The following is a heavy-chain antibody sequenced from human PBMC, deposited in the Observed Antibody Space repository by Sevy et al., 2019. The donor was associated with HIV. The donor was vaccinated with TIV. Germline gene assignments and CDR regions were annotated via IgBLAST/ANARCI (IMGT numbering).Heavy chain of an antibody. CDR3: ARAGGSGGSYRKFDY. J-gene: IGHJ4*02. CDR2: INPNSGGT. V-gene: IGHV1-2*02. Sequence: ASVKVSCKASGYTFTDYYMHWVRQAPGQGLEWMGWINPNSGGTNYAQKFRGRVTMTRDTSISTAYMELSRLRSDDTAVYYCARAGGSGGSYRKFDYWGQGTLVTVSS. D-gene: IGHD1-26*01. CDR1: GYTFTDYY.